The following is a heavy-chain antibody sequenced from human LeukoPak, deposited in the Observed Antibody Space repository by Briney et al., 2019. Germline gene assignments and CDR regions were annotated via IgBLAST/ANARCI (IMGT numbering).Heavy chain of an antibody. CDR2: TNHSGST. CDR1: GGSSSAYY. Sequence: PSETLSLTCAVYGGSSSAYYWSGTRNPPGKGLEWIGETNHSGSTNSNPSLKSRVTISIDTSKNQFSLEMSSVTAADTAVYYCARGRGARSSRWYNWFDPWGQGTLVTVSS. D-gene: IGHD6-13*01. J-gene: IGHJ5*02. CDR3: ARGRGARSSRWYNWFDP. V-gene: IGHV4-34*01.